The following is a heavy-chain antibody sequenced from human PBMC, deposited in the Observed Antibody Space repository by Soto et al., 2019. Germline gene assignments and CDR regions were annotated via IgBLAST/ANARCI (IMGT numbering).Heavy chain of an antibody. CDR2: IYPGDSDT. D-gene: IGHD2-15*01. Sequence: PGESLKISCKGSGYSFTSYWIGWARQMPGKGLEWMGIIYPGDSDTRYSPSFQGQVTISADKSISTAYLQWSSLKASDTAMYYCARPRYPGRGYYVMDVCGQGTTVTISS. V-gene: IGHV5-51*01. J-gene: IGHJ6*02. CDR3: ARPRYPGRGYYVMDV. CDR1: GYSFTSYW.